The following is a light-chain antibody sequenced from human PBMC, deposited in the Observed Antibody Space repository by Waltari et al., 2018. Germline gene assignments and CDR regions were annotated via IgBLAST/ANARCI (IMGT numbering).Light chain of an antibody. V-gene: IGLV1-44*01. Sequence: QSLLTQPPSASATPGQRVTVSCSGSSSNIGANAVHWYQQLPGTAPKLLIYNNNARPSGVPDRFSGSKSGTSASLAISGLQSEDEARYYCAAWDGSLHGVVFGGGTNLAVL. J-gene: IGLJ2*01. CDR1: SSNIGANA. CDR3: AAWDGSLHGVV. CDR2: NNN.